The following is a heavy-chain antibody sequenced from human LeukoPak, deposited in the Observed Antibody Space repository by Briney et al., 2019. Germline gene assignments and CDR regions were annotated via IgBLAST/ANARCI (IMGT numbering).Heavy chain of an antibody. CDR2: IYYSGSA. D-gene: IGHD2-21*02. Sequence: PSETLSLTCTVSGGSISSINYFWTWVRQPPGKGLEWIGYIYYSGSAYYNPSLAGRVAISLDTSKNQFSLKLHSVTAADTAVYFCARGWVVVTGGFDMWGQGTMVTVSS. J-gene: IGHJ3*02. CDR1: GGSISSINYF. CDR3: ARGWVVVTGGFDM. V-gene: IGHV4-30-4*01.